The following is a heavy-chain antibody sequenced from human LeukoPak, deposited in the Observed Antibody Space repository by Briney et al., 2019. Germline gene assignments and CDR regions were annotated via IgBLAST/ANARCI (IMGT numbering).Heavy chain of an antibody. J-gene: IGHJ3*01. Sequence: GGSLRLSCAASGFTFSSYAMIWVRQAPGKGLEWVSGTNDSGGSTYYADSVKGRFTISRDNSKNSLYLQMNSLRAEDTAVYYCAKRLAGATWAFDLWGQGTMVTVSS. D-gene: IGHD1-26*01. CDR3: AKRLAGATWAFDL. CDR2: TNDSGGST. CDR1: GFTFSSYA. V-gene: IGHV3-23*01.